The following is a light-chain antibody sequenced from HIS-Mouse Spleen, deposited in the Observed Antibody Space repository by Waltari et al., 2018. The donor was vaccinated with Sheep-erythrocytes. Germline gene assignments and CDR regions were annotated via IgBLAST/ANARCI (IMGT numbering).Light chain of an antibody. CDR3: CSYAGSYNHV. J-gene: IGLJ1*01. Sequence: QSALTQPRSVSGSLGQSFTIPCTGTSSDVCGYHHVSWYQQHPGKAPKPMIYDVSKRPSGVPDRFSGSKSGNTASLTISGLQAEDEADYYCCSYAGSYNHVFATGTKVTVL. CDR1: SSDVCGYHH. CDR2: DVS. V-gene: IGLV2-11*01.